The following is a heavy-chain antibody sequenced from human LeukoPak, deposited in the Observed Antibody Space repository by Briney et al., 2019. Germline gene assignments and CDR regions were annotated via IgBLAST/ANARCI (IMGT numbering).Heavy chain of an antibody. CDR2: INHSGST. CDR3: ARGRQGITIFGVVTRKYFDY. Sequence: SETLSLTCAVYGGSFSGYYWSWIRQPPGKGLEWIGEINHSGSTNYKPSLKSRVTISVDTSKNQFSLKLSSVTAADTAVYYCARGRQGITIFGVVTRKYFDYWGQGTLVTVSS. CDR1: GGSFSGYY. J-gene: IGHJ4*02. D-gene: IGHD3-3*01. V-gene: IGHV4-34*01.